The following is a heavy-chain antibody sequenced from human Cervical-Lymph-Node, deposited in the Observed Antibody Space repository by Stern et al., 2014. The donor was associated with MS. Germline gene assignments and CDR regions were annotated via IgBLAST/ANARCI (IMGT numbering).Heavy chain of an antibody. Sequence: VQLVESGAEVTKPGSSVQVSCKASGGTFSKFPSSCVRQALGQGLEWMGGIFPVFGTPTYAQEFRGRVTITADVSTSTVYMERSSLRSDDTAVYYCALSSETSDRWYSLGYDLWGQGTLVTVSS. D-gene: IGHD6-13*01. J-gene: IGHJ5*02. CDR1: GGTFSKFP. CDR2: IFPVFGTP. CDR3: ALSSETSDRWYSLGYDL. V-gene: IGHV1-69*01.